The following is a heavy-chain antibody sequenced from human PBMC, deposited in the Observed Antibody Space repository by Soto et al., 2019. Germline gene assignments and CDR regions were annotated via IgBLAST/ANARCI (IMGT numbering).Heavy chain of an antibody. D-gene: IGHD4-17*01. Sequence: PSETLSLTCAVSGGSISSSNWWSWVRQPPGKGLEWIGEIYHSGSTNYNPSLKSRVTISVDKSKNQFSLKLSSVTAADTAVYYCARVSNDYGDYDFYYYGMDVWGQGTTVTVSS. V-gene: IGHV4-4*02. CDR1: GGSISSSNW. CDR2: IYHSGST. J-gene: IGHJ6*02. CDR3: ARVSNDYGDYDFYYYGMDV.